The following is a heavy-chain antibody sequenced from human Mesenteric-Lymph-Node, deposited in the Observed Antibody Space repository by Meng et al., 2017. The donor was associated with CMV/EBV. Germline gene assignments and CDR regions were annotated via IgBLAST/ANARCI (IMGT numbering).Heavy chain of an antibody. CDR3: ARTQLGIEGDSYYYYGMDV. Sequence: SETLSLTCTVSDAAVSTGSHFWSWIRQPPGKGLEWIGYIYYSGSTNYNPSLKSRVTISVDTSKNQFSLKLSSVTAADTAVYYCARTQLGIEGDSYYYYGMDVWGQGTTVTVSS. J-gene: IGHJ6*02. CDR2: IYYSGST. V-gene: IGHV4-61*01. D-gene: IGHD7-27*01. CDR1: DAAVSTGSHF.